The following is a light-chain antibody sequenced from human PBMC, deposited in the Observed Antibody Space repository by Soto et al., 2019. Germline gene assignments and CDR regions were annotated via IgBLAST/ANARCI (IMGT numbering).Light chain of an antibody. CDR1: QSVSSY. CDR3: QQRSNWPPYT. J-gene: IGKJ2*01. Sequence: EIVLTQSPATLSLSPGERATLSCRASQSVSSYVAWYQQKPGQAPRLLIYDASNSATGSPARFSVSGSGTDFTLTISRLEPADFAGYYCQQRSNWPPYTFGQGTKLEIK. CDR2: DAS. V-gene: IGKV3-11*01.